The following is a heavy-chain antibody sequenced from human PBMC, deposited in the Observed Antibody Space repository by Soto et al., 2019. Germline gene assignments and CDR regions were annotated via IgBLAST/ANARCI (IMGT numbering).Heavy chain of an antibody. CDR3: ARGSAAGTKSPFDY. D-gene: IGHD6-13*01. V-gene: IGHV4-59*01. Sequence: VQLQESGPGLVKPSETLSLTCTVSGGSISGYYWSWIRQSPGKGLEWIGYIHYSGSTNYNPSLKSRVNISVDTSKNQLSLKLSSVTAADTAVYYCARGSAAGTKSPFDYWGQGTLVTVSS. J-gene: IGHJ4*02. CDR1: GGSISGYY. CDR2: IHYSGST.